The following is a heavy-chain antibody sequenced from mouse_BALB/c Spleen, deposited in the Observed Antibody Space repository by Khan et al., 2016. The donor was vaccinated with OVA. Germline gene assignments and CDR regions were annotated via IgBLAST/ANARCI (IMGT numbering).Heavy chain of an antibody. CDR3: ARDEYYGYWYFDV. Sequence: EVKLLESGPGLVKPSQTVSLTCTVTGISITTRNYRWSWIRQFPGNKLEWIGYIYYSGTITYNPSLTRRATITRDTSKNQLFLEMNSLTAEDTDTYYGARDEYYGYWYFDVWGEGTTVTVSS. V-gene: IGHV3-5*02. D-gene: IGHD1-1*01. J-gene: IGHJ1*01. CDR2: IYYSGTI. CDR1: GISITTRNYR.